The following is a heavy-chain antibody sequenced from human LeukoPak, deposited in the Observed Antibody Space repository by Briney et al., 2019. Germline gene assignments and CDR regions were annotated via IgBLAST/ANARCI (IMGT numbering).Heavy chain of an antibody. CDR2: IYDDGGT. CDR1: GFTVTSTH. CDR3: ARDSAGRRSSWVEFDV. D-gene: IGHD3-10*01. Sequence: GGSLRLSCTVSGFTVTSTHMDWVRQAPGKGPEWVALIYDDGGTVYADSVKGRFSISRDNAKTMVYLQMHRLRPEDSAVYDCARDSAGRRSSWVEFDVWGQGTLVTVSS. J-gene: IGHJ5*02. V-gene: IGHV3-66*01.